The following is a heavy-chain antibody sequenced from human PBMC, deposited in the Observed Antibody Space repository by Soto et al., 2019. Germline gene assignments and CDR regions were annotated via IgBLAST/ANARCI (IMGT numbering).Heavy chain of an antibody. CDR1: GGSISSGGYY. J-gene: IGHJ6*03. D-gene: IGHD4-4*01. V-gene: IGHV4-31*03. Sequence: SETLSLTCTVSGGSISSGGYYWSWIRQHPGKGLEWIGYIYYSGSTYYNPSLKSRVTISVDTSKNQFSLKLSSVTAAETAVYYCARAPHDYSNYWGSYYYYYYMDVWGKGTTVTVSS. CDR3: ARAPHDYSNYWGSYYYYYYMDV. CDR2: IYYSGST.